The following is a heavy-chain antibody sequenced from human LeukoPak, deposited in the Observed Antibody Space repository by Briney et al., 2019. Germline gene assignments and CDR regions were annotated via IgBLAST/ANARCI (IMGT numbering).Heavy chain of an antibody. D-gene: IGHD5-24*01. J-gene: IGHJ4*02. CDR2: MNPNSGNT. CDR3: ARVNAYNMYYFDY. CDR1: GYTFTSYD. V-gene: IGHV1-8*03. Sequence: ASVKVSCKASGYTFTSYDINWVRQATGQGLEWMGWMNPNSGNTGYAQKFQGRVTITRNTSISTAYMELSSLRSEDTAVYYCARVNAYNMYYFDYWGQGTLVTVSS.